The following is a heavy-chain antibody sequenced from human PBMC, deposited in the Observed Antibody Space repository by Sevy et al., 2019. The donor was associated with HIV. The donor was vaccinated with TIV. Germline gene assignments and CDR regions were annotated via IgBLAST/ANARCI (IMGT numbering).Heavy chain of an antibody. Sequence: GGSLRLSCTTSRLTFDDYAMHWVRQAPGKGLEWVAGISWNGGRTEYADSVRGRFKISRDNAKNSLYLQMNSLRVEDTALYFCAKAGDFWSGYYYYGMDIWGQGTTVTVSS. D-gene: IGHD3-3*01. CDR3: AKAGDFWSGYYYYGMDI. CDR1: RLTFDDYA. CDR2: ISWNGGRT. J-gene: IGHJ6*02. V-gene: IGHV3-9*01.